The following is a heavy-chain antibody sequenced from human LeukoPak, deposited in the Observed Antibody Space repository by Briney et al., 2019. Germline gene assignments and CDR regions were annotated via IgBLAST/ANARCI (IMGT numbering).Heavy chain of an antibody. CDR3: ARRRYYDSSAVYGGYYYYYMDV. Sequence: AASVKVSCKASGYTFTGYYMHWVRQAPGQGLEWMGWINPNSGGTNYAQKFQGRVTMTRDTSISTAYMELSRLRSDDTAVYYCARRRYYDSSAVYGGYYYYYMDVWGKGTTVTVSS. CDR2: INPNSGGT. J-gene: IGHJ6*03. V-gene: IGHV1-2*02. CDR1: GYTFTGYY. D-gene: IGHD3-22*01.